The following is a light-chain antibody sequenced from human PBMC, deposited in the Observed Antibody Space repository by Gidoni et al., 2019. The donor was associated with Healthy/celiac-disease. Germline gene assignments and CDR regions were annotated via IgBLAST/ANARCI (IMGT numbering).Light chain of an antibody. CDR1: QSISSY. J-gene: IGKJ3*01. CDR3: QQSYSTPLFT. V-gene: IGKV1-39*01. CDR2: AAS. Sequence: DIKMTKSPSSLSASVGDRVTITCRASQSISSYLNWYQQKPGKAPKLLIYAASSLQSGVPSRFSGSGSGTDFTLTISSLQPEDFATYYCQQSYSTPLFTFGPXTKVDIK.